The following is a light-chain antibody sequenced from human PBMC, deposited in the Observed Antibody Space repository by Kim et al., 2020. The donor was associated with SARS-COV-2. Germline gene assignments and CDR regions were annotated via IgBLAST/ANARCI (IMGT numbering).Light chain of an antibody. CDR3: CSYAGSNTWV. V-gene: IGLV2-23*02. CDR1: SSDVGIYNL. J-gene: IGLJ6*01. CDR2: EVS. Sequence: QSALAQPAFVSGSSGQLITISCTGTSSDVGIYNLVSWYQQYPGKVPRLMINEVSKRPSGVSNRFSASKSGSTASLTIAGLQAEDEADYYCCSYAGSNTWVFGGGTKVTVL.